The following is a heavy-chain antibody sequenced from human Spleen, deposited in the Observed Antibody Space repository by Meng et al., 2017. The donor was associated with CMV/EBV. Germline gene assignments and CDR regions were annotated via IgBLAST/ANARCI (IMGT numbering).Heavy chain of an antibody. J-gene: IGHJ5*02. D-gene: IGHD6-19*01. CDR1: GFTFDDYA. V-gene: IGHV3-9*01. CDR2: ISWNSGSI. Sequence: GGSLRLSCAASGFTFDDYAMHWVRQTPGKGLEWVSGISWNSGSIGYADSVKGRFTISRDNAKNSLYLQMNSLRAEDTAVYYCAVAGNNWFDPWGQGTLVTVSS. CDR3: AVAGNNWFDP.